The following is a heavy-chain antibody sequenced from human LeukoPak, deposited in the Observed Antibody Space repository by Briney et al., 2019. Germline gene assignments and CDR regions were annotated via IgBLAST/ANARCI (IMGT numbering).Heavy chain of an antibody. CDR2: IYYSGST. J-gene: IGHJ5*02. CDR1: GGSISSYY. CDR3: ARGPDYGQNRFDP. D-gene: IGHD4-17*01. V-gene: IGHV4-59*01. Sequence: SETLSLTCTVSGGSISSYYWSWIRQPPGKGLEWIGYIYYSGSTNYNPSLKSRVTISVDTSKNQFSLKLSSVTAADTAVYYCARGPDYGQNRFDPWGQGTLVTVSS.